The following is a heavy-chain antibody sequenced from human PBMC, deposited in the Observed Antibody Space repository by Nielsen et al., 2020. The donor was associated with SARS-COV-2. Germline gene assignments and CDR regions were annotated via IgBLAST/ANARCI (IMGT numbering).Heavy chain of an antibody. CDR2: ISSSSSYI. J-gene: IGHJ5*02. Sequence: GGSLRLSCAASGFTFSSYSMNWVRQAPGKGLEWVSSISSSSSYIYYADSVKGRFTISRDNAKNSLYLQMNSLRAEDTAVYYCTTDRLGLWFGELFDIAWFDPWGQGALVTVSS. V-gene: IGHV3-21*01. D-gene: IGHD3-10*01. CDR3: TTDRLGLWFGELFDIAWFDP. CDR1: GFTFSSYS.